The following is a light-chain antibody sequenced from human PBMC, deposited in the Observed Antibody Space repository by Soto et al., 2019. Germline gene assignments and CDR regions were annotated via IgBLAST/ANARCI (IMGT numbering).Light chain of an antibody. CDR2: GAS. J-gene: IGKJ4*01. V-gene: IGKV3-20*01. CDR3: QKYGSSFT. CDR1: QSVSSSY. Sequence: EIVLTQSPGTLSLSPGERATLSCRASQSVSSSYLAWYQQKPGQAPRLLIYGASSRATGIPDRFSGSGSGTDFTLTISRLEPEDFAVYYCQKYGSSFTFGGGTKVEIK.